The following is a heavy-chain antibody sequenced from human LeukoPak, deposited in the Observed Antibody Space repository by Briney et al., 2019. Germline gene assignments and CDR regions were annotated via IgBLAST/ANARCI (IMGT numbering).Heavy chain of an antibody. CDR3: ARPVYGDYPDNWFDP. D-gene: IGHD4-17*01. J-gene: IGHJ5*02. CDR2: IIPIFGTA. V-gene: IGHV1-69*05. CDR1: GGTFSSYA. Sequence: SVKVSCKASGGTFSSYAISWVRQAPGQGLEWMGGIIPIFGTANYAQKFQGRVTITTDESTSTAYMELSSLRSEDTAVYYCARPVYGDYPDNWFDPWGQGTLVTVSS.